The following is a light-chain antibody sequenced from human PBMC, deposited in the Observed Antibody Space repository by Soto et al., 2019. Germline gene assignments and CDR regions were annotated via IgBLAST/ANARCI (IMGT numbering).Light chain of an antibody. Sequence: QSALTQPPSVSGSPGQSVAISCTGTSSNVGSYNRVSWYQQPPGAAPKLMFYEVSNRPSGVPDRFSGSKSGNTASLTISGLQAEDEADYYCNSYTGSSTAVFGTGTKVTVL. J-gene: IGLJ1*01. V-gene: IGLV2-18*02. CDR3: NSYTGSSTAV. CDR1: SSNVGSYNR. CDR2: EVS.